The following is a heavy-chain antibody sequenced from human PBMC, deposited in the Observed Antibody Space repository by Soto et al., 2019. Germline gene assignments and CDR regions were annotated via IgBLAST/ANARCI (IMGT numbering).Heavy chain of an antibody. CDR2: ISYDGSDK. V-gene: IGHV3-30-3*01. CDR3: ARDMYLKYYDFWSGYWAYGMYV. D-gene: IGHD3-3*01. CDR1: GFTISNYA. J-gene: IGHJ6*02. Sequence: QVQLAESGGGVVQPGRSLRLSCAASGFTISNYALHWVRQAPGKGLDWVAVISYDGSDKNHADSVKGRFTISRDNSKNTMYLQMHSLRVEDTAVYYCARDMYLKYYDFWSGYWAYGMYVGGQGTTVTVSS.